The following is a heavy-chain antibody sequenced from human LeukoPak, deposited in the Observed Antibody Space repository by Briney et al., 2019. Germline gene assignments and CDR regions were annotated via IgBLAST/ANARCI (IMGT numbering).Heavy chain of an antibody. Sequence: SVKVSCKASGGTFSSYAISWVRQAPGQGLEWMGGIIPIFGTANYAQKFQGRVTITADESTSTAYMELSSLRSEDMAVYYCASYDYVWGSYRRLYYFDYWGQGTLVTVSS. CDR2: IIPIFGTA. J-gene: IGHJ4*02. D-gene: IGHD3-16*02. CDR3: ASYDYVWGSYRRLYYFDY. V-gene: IGHV1-69*01. CDR1: GGTFSSYA.